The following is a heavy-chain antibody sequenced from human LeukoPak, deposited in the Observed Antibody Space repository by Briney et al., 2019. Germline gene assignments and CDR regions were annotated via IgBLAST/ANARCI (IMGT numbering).Heavy chain of an antibody. Sequence: TGGSLRLSCAASGFTFSSYSMNWVRQAPGKGLEWVSYISSSSSTIYYADSVKGRFTISRDNAKNSLYLQMNSLRAEDTAVYYCARVHYYDFWSVPGYWGQGTLVTVSS. CDR1: GFTFSSYS. J-gene: IGHJ4*02. D-gene: IGHD3-3*01. CDR3: ARVHYYDFWSVPGY. V-gene: IGHV3-48*01. CDR2: ISSSSSTI.